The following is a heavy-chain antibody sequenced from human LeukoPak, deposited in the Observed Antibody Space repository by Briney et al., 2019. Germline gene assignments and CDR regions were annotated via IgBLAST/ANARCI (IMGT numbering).Heavy chain of an antibody. D-gene: IGHD3-22*01. V-gene: IGHV3-21*01. Sequence: VGSLRLSCAASGFTFSSYSMNWVRQAPGKGLEWVSSISSSSGYIFDADSVKGRFTISRDNAKNSLYLQMNSLRAEDTAVYYCARGPNYYDSSGYYSEYWGQGTLVTVSS. CDR2: ISSSSGYI. CDR1: GFTFSSYS. CDR3: ARGPNYYDSSGYYSEY. J-gene: IGHJ4*02.